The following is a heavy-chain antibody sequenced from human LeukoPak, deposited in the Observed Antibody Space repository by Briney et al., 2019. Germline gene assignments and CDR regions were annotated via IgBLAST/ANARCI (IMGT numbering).Heavy chain of an antibody. CDR1: GFNVSSTY. V-gene: IGHV3-11*03. CDR2: ISSSSGYT. J-gene: IGHJ5*02. D-gene: IGHD3-10*01. CDR3: ARTPYDSGSYTLDP. Sequence: GGSLRLSCVASGFNVSSTYMNWVRQAPGKGLEWISYISSSSGYTNYADSVKGRFTISRDNLKNSLYLQMNSLRAEDTAVYYCARTPYDSGSYTLDPWGQGTLVTVSS.